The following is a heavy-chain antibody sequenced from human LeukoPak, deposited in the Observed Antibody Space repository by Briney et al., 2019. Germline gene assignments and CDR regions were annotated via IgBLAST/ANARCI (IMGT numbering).Heavy chain of an antibody. J-gene: IGHJ6*02. Sequence: PSETLSLTCTVSGGSISSYYWSWIRQPPGKGLEWIGYIYYSGSTNYNPSLKSRVTISVDTSKNQFSLKLSSVTAAAAAVYYCARSVGLGVMDVWGQGTTVTVSS. D-gene: IGHD3-10*01. CDR1: GGSISSYY. CDR3: ARSVGLGVMDV. V-gene: IGHV4-59*01. CDR2: IYYSGST.